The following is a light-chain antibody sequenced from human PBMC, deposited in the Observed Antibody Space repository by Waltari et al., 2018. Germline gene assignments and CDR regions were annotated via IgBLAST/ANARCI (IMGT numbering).Light chain of an antibody. CDR2: DTS. Sequence: DIQMTQSPSSLSASVGDRVTITCQATQDISNYLNWFQQKPGKAPKLLIFDTSNLETGVPSRFSGGGDGTDFTFTINSLQPEDIATYYCQQYNNLPVTFGGGTKVEIK. V-gene: IGKV1-33*01. CDR1: QDISNY. J-gene: IGKJ4*01. CDR3: QQYNNLPVT.